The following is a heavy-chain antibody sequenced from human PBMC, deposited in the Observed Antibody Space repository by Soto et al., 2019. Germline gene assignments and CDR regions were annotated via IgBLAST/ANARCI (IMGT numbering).Heavy chain of an antibody. J-gene: IGHJ6*02. V-gene: IGHV4-34*01. Sequence: PSETLSLTCAVYGGSFSGYYWSWIRQPPGKGLEWIGEINHSGSTNYNPSLKSRVTISVDTSKNQFSLKLSSVTAADTAVYYCARGNIAVATAPYYYGMDVWGQGTTVTFSS. D-gene: IGHD6-19*01. CDR2: INHSGST. CDR3: ARGNIAVATAPYYYGMDV. CDR1: GGSFSGYY.